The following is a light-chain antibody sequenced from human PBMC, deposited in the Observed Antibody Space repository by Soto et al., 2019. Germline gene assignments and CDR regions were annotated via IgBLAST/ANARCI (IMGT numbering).Light chain of an antibody. V-gene: IGKV1-17*03. CDR3: QQHAAYPRD. Sequence: DIQVTQSTSAMSAAVGDRVTITLRTSQDISNRLGWFQQRPGKAPKRLISSASTLETGVPSRFSGTGSGTEFTLTISSLQPEDFATYYCQQHAAYPRDFGQGTKVDIK. J-gene: IGKJ1*01. CDR2: SAS. CDR1: QDISNR.